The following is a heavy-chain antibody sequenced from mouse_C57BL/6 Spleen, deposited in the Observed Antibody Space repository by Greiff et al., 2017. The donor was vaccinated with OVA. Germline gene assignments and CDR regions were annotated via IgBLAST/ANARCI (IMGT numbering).Heavy chain of an antibody. CDR3: AKGYDYDEEAYWYFDV. J-gene: IGHJ1*03. Sequence: DVMLVESGGGLVKPGGSLKLSCAASGFTFSSYAMSWVRQTPEKRLEWVATISDGGSYTYYPDNVKGRFTISRDNAKNNLYLQMSHLKSEDTAMYYCAKGYDYDEEAYWYFDVWGTGTTVTVSS. D-gene: IGHD2-4*01. CDR2: ISDGGSYT. V-gene: IGHV5-4*03. CDR1: GFTFSSYA.